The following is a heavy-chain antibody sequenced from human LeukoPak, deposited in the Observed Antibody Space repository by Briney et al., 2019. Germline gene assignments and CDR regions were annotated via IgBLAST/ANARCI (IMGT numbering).Heavy chain of an antibody. CDR1: GFTFSSYW. CDR3: ARGQLYCSSTSCYYGAFDI. D-gene: IGHD2-2*01. Sequence: GGSLRLSCAASGFTFSSYWMSWVRQAPGKGLEWVANIKQDGSEKYYVDSVKGRFTISRDNAKNSLYLQMNSLRAEDTAVYYCARGQLYCSSTSCYYGAFDIWGQGTMVTVSS. CDR2: IKQDGSEK. J-gene: IGHJ3*02. V-gene: IGHV3-7*01.